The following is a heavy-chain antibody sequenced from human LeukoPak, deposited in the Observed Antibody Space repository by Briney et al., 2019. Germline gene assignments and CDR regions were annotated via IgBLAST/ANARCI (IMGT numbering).Heavy chain of an antibody. Sequence: PGGSLRLSCAASGFTFSSYSMNWVRQAPGKGLEWVSSISSSSSYIYYADSVKGRFTISRDNAKKSLYLQMNGLRAEDTAVYYCARDYYDSSGYNDAFDIWGQGTMVTVSS. D-gene: IGHD3-22*01. J-gene: IGHJ3*02. CDR1: GFTFSSYS. V-gene: IGHV3-21*04. CDR3: ARDYYDSSGYNDAFDI. CDR2: ISSSSSYI.